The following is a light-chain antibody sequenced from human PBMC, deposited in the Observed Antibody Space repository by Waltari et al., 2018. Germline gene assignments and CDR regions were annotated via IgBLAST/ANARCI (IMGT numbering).Light chain of an antibody. J-gene: IGKJ1*01. CDR2: GAS. CDR1: QSVTRAL. V-gene: IGKV3-20*01. CDR3: QHYVRLPAT. Sequence: ILLTQSPGTLSLSPGERATLSCRVSQSVTRALAWYQQKPGQAPRLLIYGASNRATGIPDRFSGSGSGTDFSLTISRLEPEDFAVYYCQHYVRLPATFGQGTKVEIK.